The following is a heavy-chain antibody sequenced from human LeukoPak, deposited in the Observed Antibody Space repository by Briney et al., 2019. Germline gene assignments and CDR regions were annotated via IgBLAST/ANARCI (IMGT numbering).Heavy chain of an antibody. CDR2: ISYDGSNK. D-gene: IGHD3-3*01. V-gene: IGHV3-30-3*01. CDR3: AKGLRGTYDF. Sequence: PGGSLRLSCAASGFTFSSYAMHWVRQAPGKGLEWVAVISYDGSNKYYADSVRGRFSISRDNSRNTLYLQLNGLRAEDTAVYYCAKGLRGTYDFWGQGTLVTVSS. J-gene: IGHJ4*02. CDR1: GFTFSSYA.